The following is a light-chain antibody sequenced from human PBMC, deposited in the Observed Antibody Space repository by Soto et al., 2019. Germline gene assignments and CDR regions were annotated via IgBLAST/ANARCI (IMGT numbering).Light chain of an antibody. CDR2: DAS. CDR3: QQRGDLIVT. J-gene: IGKJ4*01. V-gene: IGKV3-15*01. Sequence: EIVMTQSPATLSASPGERAPLSCRASQSVGSNLAWYQQKPGQAPRLLIYDASTRATGIPASFSGSGSGTEFTLTIRSLQSEDSAVYYCQQRGDLIVTFGGGTKVEI. CDR1: QSVGSN.